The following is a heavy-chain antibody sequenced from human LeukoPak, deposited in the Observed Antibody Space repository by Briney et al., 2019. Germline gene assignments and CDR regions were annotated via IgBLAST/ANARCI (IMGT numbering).Heavy chain of an antibody. D-gene: IGHD1-26*01. V-gene: IGHV3-21*01. CDR3: AREVGVVGATCDY. Sequence: PSETLSLTCTVSGGSISSSSYYWGWIRQPPGKGLEWVSSISSSSSYIYYADSVKGRFTISRDNAENSLFLQMNSLRAEDTAVYYCAREVGVVGATCDYWGQGTLVTVSS. J-gene: IGHJ4*02. CDR2: ISSSSSYI. CDR1: GGSISSSS.